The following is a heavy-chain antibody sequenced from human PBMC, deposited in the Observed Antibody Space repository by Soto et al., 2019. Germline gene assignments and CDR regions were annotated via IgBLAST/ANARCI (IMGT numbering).Heavy chain of an antibody. J-gene: IGHJ4*02. CDR1: GFTFSSYA. CDR3: AKDLSDYYDRAGWFDY. V-gene: IGHV3-23*01. Sequence: EVQLLESGGGLVQPGGSLRLSCAASGFTFSSYAMSWVRQAPGKWLEWVSAISGSGGSTYYADSVKGRFTISRDNSKNTLYLQMNSLRAEDTAVYYCAKDLSDYYDRAGWFDYWGQGTLVTVSS. CDR2: ISGSGGST. D-gene: IGHD3-22*01.